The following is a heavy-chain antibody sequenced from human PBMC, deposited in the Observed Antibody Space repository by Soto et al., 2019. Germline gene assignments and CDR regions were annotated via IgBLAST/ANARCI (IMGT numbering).Heavy chain of an antibody. CDR1: GGSISSGGYS. J-gene: IGHJ4*02. Sequence: QLQLQESGSGLVKPSQTLSLTCAVSGGSISSGGYSWNWIRQPPGKGREWIGYMYHSGSTYYNPSLKSRVTISIARSKYQFSLKLCSVTAAETAVYYCARVPDYWGQGVLVTVSS. CDR2: MYHSGST. V-gene: IGHV4-30-2*01. CDR3: ARVPDY. D-gene: IGHD2-2*01.